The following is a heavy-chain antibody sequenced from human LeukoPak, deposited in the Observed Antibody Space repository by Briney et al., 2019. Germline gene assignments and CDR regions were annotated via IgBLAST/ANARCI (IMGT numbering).Heavy chain of an antibody. D-gene: IGHD6-19*01. CDR1: GYSISSGYY. Sequence: SETLSLTCAVSGYSISSGYYWGWIRQPPGKGLEWIGSIYHSGSTYYNPSPKSRVTISVDTSKNQFSLKLSSVTAADTAVYYCARPFSGWQYYFDYWGQGTLVTVSS. V-gene: IGHV4-38-2*01. CDR3: ARPFSGWQYYFDY. CDR2: IYHSGST. J-gene: IGHJ4*02.